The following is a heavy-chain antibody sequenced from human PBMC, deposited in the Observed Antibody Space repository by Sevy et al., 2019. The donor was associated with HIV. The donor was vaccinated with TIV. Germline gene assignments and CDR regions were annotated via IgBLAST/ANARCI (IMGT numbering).Heavy chain of an antibody. CDR1: GFSFRNYD. CDR3: AKRGGHDTSGYVSYYYYGMDV. Sequence: GGSLRLSGAASGFSFRNYDMHWVRQAPGKGREWLALVSFDGDSTYSADSVKGRFTSSRDNSKNTLYLQMNSLRVEDTAIYYCAKRGGHDTSGYVSYYYYGMDVWGQGTTVTVSS. J-gene: IGHJ6*02. D-gene: IGHD2-2*01. CDR2: VSFDGDST. V-gene: IGHV3-30*18.